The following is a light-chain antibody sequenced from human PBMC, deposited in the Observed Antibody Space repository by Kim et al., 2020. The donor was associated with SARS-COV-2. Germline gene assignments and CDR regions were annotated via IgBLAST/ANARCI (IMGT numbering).Light chain of an antibody. CDR1: QNINSR. J-gene: IGKJ1*01. CDR2: KAS. Sequence: IQMTQSPSTLSASVGDRVTITCRARQNINSRLAWYQQKPGKAPKLLIYKASSLESGVPSRFSGSGSGTQFTLTISSLQPDDFATYYCQQYESYAKRFGQGTKVDIK. V-gene: IGKV1-5*03. CDR3: QQYESYAKR.